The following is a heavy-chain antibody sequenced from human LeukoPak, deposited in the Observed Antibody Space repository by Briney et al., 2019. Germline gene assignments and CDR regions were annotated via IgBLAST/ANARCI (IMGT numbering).Heavy chain of an antibody. V-gene: IGHV1-18*01. J-gene: IGHJ4*02. CDR3: ARDAELLMVVDSLDY. CDR2: ISAYNGNT. D-gene: IGHD3-22*01. Sequence: GASVKVSCKASGYTFTSYGISWVRQAPGQGLEWMGWISAYNGNTNYAQKLQGRVTMTTDTSTSTAYMELRSLRSDDTAVYYCARDAELLMVVDSLDYWGQGTLVTVSS. CDR1: GYTFTSYG.